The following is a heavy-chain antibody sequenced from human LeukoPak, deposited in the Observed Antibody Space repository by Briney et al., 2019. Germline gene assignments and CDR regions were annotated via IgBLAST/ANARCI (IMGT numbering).Heavy chain of an antibody. CDR2: IYAGGST. V-gene: IGHV3-53*01. J-gene: IGHJ5*02. CDR3: ARVVRGVIHWFDP. D-gene: IGHD3-10*01. CDR1: GFTVSSSY. Sequence: GKSLILSCAASGFTVSSSYMSWVRQAPGKGLEWVSVIYAGGSTYYADSVKGRFTISRDNSKNTLYLQMNSLRAEDTAVYYCARVVRGVIHWFDPWGQGTLVTVSS.